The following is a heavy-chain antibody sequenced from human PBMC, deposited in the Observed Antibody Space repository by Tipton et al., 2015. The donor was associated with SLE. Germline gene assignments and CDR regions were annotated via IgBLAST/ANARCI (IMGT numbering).Heavy chain of an antibody. CDR2: INHSGST. CDR1: GGSINSGDHY. Sequence: TLSLTCTVSGGSINSGDHYWSWIRQSPGKGLEWIGEINHSGSTNYNPSLKARVTLSADTSKNQVSLRLTSVTAADTAVYYCARGWGYAERYRYFDLWGRGTLVTVSS. D-gene: IGHD3-16*01. V-gene: IGHV4-30-4*01. J-gene: IGHJ2*01. CDR3: ARGWGYAERYRYFDL.